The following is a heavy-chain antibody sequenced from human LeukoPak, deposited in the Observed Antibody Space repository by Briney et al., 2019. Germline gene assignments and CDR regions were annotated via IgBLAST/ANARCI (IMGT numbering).Heavy chain of an antibody. CDR3: ASGIVMTGPLDH. D-gene: IGHD3-22*01. CDR2: ISGSGDAP. Sequence: QSGGSLRLSCAASGFIFSRNAMSWVRQAPGKGLEWVSAISGSGDAPYYADSVKGRFTISRDNSKSTLYLQMNSLRVEDTAVYYCASGIVMTGPLDHWGQGTLVTVSS. V-gene: IGHV3-23*01. CDR1: GFIFSRNA. J-gene: IGHJ4*02.